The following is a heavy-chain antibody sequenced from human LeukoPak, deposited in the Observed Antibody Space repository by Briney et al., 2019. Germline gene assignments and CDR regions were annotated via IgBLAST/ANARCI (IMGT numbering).Heavy chain of an antibody. J-gene: IGHJ6*03. D-gene: IGHD1-14*01. CDR3: ARFPGGAEYRHYYYMDV. V-gene: IGHV4-59*01. CDR1: GGSISNYF. CDR2: FYYSDIT. Sequence: SETLSLTCTVSGGSISNYFWSWIRQPPGKGLECIGFFYYSDITYYNPSLKSRVTISLDTSKNQFSLKLSSVTAADTAVYYCARFPGGAEYRHYYYMDVWGKGTTVTVS.